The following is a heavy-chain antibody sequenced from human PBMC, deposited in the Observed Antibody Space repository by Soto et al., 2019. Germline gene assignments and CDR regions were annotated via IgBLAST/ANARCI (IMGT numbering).Heavy chain of an antibody. V-gene: IGHV3-30*18. Sequence: QVQLVESGGGVVQPGRSLRLSCAASGFTFSSYGMHWVRQAPGKGLEWEAVISYDGSNKYYADSVKGRFTTSRDNFKNTLYLQMNSLRAEDTAVYYCAKEWSYYYENSGWGIDYWGQGTLVTVSS. CDR1: GFTFSSYG. CDR3: AKEWSYYYENSGWGIDY. D-gene: IGHD3-22*01. J-gene: IGHJ4*02. CDR2: ISYDGSNK.